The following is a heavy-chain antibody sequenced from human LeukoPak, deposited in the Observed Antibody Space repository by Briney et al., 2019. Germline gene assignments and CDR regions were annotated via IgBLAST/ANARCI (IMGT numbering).Heavy chain of an antibody. D-gene: IGHD2-2*01. CDR2: IHTSAST. J-gene: IGHJ6*02. V-gene: IGHV4-4*07. Sequence: SETLSLTCTVSGDSISSYYWSWIWQPAGKGLEWIGRIHTSASTNYNPSLKSRVTISVDTSKNQFSLKLSSVTAADTAVYYCARALLGYCSSTSCYSLYGMDVWGQGTTVTVSS. CDR3: ARALLGYCSSTSCYSLYGMDV. CDR1: GDSISSYY.